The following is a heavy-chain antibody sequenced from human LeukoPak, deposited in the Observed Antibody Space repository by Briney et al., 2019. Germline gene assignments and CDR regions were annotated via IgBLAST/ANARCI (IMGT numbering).Heavy chain of an antibody. Sequence: PGRSLRLSCAASGFTFSSYGMHWVRQAPGKGLEWVAVISYDGSNKYYADSVKGRFTISRDNSKNTLYLQMNSLRAEDTAVHYCAKAGIAVAPDYWGQGTLVTVSS. V-gene: IGHV3-30*18. CDR3: AKAGIAVAPDY. D-gene: IGHD6-19*01. CDR1: GFTFSSYG. J-gene: IGHJ4*02. CDR2: ISYDGSNK.